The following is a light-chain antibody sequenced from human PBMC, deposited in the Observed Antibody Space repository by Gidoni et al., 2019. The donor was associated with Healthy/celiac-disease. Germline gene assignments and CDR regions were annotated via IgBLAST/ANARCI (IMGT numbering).Light chain of an antibody. Sequence: DIQMTQSPSSVSASVGDRVTITCRACKGISSCLAWYQQKPGKAPKRLIYAASSLQSGVPSTFSSTGSRTNVSSTISSLQPEDFATFYCQQSNSFPLTFGRGTKLEIK. J-gene: IGKJ4*01. CDR3: QQSNSFPLT. V-gene: IGKV1-12*01. CDR2: AAS. CDR1: KGISSC.